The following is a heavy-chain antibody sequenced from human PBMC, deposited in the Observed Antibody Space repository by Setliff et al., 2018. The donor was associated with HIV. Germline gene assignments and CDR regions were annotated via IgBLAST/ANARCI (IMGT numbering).Heavy chain of an antibody. Sequence: SETLSLTCSVSGGSMRTDGYFWSWIRHHPGQGLEWIGYIYHSGSTFYNPSLESRITISVDTSKNHFSLKLGFVTAADTAVYYCARGESTTWDLAEYFQHWGHGTLVTVSS. CDR2: IYHSGST. J-gene: IGHJ1*01. D-gene: IGHD2-2*01. CDR1: GGSMRTDGYF. CDR3: ARGESTTWDLAEYFQH. V-gene: IGHV4-31*03.